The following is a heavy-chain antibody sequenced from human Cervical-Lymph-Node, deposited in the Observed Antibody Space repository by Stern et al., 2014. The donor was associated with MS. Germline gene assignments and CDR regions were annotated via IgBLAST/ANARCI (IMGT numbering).Heavy chain of an antibody. CDR2: IRSKANNYAT. D-gene: IGHD2-2*01. J-gene: IGHJ4*02. V-gene: IGHV3-73*01. CDR3: TQRGSCSSTSCFSI. Sequence: EVQLVESGGGLVQPGGSLKLSCTASGFTFSGSAVHWVRQAPGKGLEWVGRIRSKANNYATTYPASVKGRFTISREDSKNTAYLQMNSLKTEDTAVYYCTQRGSCSSTSCFSIWGQGTLVTVSS. CDR1: GFTFSGSA.